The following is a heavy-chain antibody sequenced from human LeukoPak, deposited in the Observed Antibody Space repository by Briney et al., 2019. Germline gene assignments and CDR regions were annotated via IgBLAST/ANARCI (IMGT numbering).Heavy chain of an antibody. J-gene: IGHJ4*02. CDR2: ISHDGGNE. CDR1: GFTFSTFG. Sequence: PGGSLRLSCAASGFTFSTFGMHWVRQTPGRGLEWVAVISHDGGNEHYADSVRGRFTISRDNLKNTLFLQMNSLRAEDTAVYYCAKDIYSYCSGESCFSRPLDSWGQGTHVTVSS. D-gene: IGHD2-15*01. CDR3: AKDIYSYCSGESCFSRPLDS. V-gene: IGHV3-30*18.